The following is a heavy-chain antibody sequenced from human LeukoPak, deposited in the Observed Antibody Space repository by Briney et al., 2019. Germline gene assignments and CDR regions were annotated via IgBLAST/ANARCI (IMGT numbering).Heavy chain of an antibody. CDR1: GFTFSSNW. CDR2: IKSDGSST. J-gene: IGHJ4*02. CDR3: AKEEGYCSCPDY. V-gene: IGHV3-74*01. Sequence: GESLKISCAASGFTFSSNWMYWFRQAPGKGLVWVSRIKSDGSSTNYADSVKGRFTISRDNAKNTLYLQMNSLRAEDTAVCYCAKEEGYCSCPDYWGQGTLVTVSS. D-gene: IGHD2-15*01.